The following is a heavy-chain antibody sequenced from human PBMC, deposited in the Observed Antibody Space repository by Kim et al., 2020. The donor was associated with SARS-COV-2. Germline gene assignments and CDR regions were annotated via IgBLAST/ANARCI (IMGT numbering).Heavy chain of an antibody. J-gene: IGHJ4*02. V-gene: IGHV1-18*01. CDR1: GYTFTSYG. Sequence: ASVKVSCKASGYTFTSYGISWVRQAPGQGLEWMGWISAYNGNTNYAQKLQGRVTMTTDTSTSTAYMELRSLRSDDTAVYYCARDREGGDFWSGYYTTESPLDYWGQGTVVTVSS. CDR2: ISAYNGNT. CDR3: ARDREGGDFWSGYYTTESPLDY. D-gene: IGHD3-3*01.